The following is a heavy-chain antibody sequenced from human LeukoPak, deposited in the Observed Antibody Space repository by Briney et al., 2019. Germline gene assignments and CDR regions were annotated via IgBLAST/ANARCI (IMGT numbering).Heavy chain of an antibody. CDR1: GFTFIGYG. CDR2: ISYDGSNQ. Sequence: GRSLRLSCEASGFTFIGYGMRCVRQAPGKGLEWVAGISYDGSNQYYTDSVRGRFTISRDNSKNTLYLQMNSLRPEDTAVYYCAKPRGGDSWAFDFWGQGTMVTVSS. CDR3: AKPRGGDSWAFDF. V-gene: IGHV3-30*18. D-gene: IGHD2-21*02. J-gene: IGHJ3*01.